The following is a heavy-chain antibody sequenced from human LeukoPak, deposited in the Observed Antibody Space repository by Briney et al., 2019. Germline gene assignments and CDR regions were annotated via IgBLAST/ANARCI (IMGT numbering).Heavy chain of an antibody. CDR1: GGSISSGSYY. CDR3: ARGPGSYNWNYIGFYFDY. CDR2: IYTSGST. Sequence: SETLSLTCTVSGGSISSGSYYWSWIRQPAGKGLEWIGRIYTSGSTNYNPSLKSRVTISVDTAKNQFSLKLSSVTAADTAVFYCARGPGSYNWNYIGFYFDYWGQGTLVTVSS. J-gene: IGHJ4*02. D-gene: IGHD1-7*01. V-gene: IGHV4-61*02.